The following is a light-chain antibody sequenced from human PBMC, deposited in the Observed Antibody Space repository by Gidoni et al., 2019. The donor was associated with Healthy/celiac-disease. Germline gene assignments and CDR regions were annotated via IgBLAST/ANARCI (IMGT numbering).Light chain of an antibody. J-gene: IGLJ2*01. Sequence: QSVLTQPPSVSAAPGPKVTISCSGSSSNIGNNDVSWYQQLPGTAPKLLIYDNNKRPSGIPDRFSGSKSGTSATLGITGLQTGDEADYYCGTWDSSLSVYVVFGGGTKLTVL. CDR3: GTWDSSLSVYVV. V-gene: IGLV1-51*01. CDR1: SSNIGNND. CDR2: DNN.